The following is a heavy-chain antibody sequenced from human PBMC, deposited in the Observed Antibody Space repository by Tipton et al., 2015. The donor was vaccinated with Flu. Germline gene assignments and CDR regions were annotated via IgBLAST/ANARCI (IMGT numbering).Heavy chain of an antibody. D-gene: IGHD1-26*01. Sequence: TLSLTCTVSGGSISSYYWSWIRQPAGKGLEWIGRIYTSGSTNYNPSLKSRATMSVDTSKNQFSLKLTSVSAADTAVYYCAKSGSYLEYLQHWGQGTLVTVSS. V-gene: IGHV4-4*07. CDR1: GGSISSYY. CDR2: IYTSGST. CDR3: AKSGSYLEYLQH. J-gene: IGHJ1*01.